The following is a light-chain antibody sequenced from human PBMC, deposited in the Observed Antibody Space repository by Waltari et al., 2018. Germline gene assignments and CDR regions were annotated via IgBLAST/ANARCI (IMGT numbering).Light chain of an antibody. J-gene: IGKJ4*01. CDR1: QSVLYSSNNKDY. CDR3: QQYYGTPLT. Sequence: DIVMTQSPDSLAVSLGERATINCKSSQSVLYSSNNKDYLAWYQQKQGQPPKLLIYWASTRESGVPDRFRGSGSETEFTPTISSLQAEDVAVYYCQQYYGTPLTFGGGTKVEVK. V-gene: IGKV4-1*01. CDR2: WAS.